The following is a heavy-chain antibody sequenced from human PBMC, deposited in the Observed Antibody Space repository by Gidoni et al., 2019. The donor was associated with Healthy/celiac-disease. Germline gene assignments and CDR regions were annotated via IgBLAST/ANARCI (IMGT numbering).Heavy chain of an antibody. D-gene: IGHD4-17*01. CDR2: IYTSGST. Sequence: QVQLHESGPGLVKPSETLSLTCTVSGGPISSYYWSWIRQPAGKGLEWIGRIYTSGSTNYNPYLKSRVTMSVDTSKNQFSLKLSSVTAADTAVYYCARDRDPYGAEDDWYFDLWGRGTLVTVSS. V-gene: IGHV4-4*07. J-gene: IGHJ2*01. CDR3: ARDRDPYGAEDDWYFDL. CDR1: GGPISSYY.